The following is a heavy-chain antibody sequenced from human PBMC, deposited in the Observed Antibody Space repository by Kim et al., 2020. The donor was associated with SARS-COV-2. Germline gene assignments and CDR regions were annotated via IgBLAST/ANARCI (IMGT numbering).Heavy chain of an antibody. Sequence: GGSLRLSCVASGFSFGTFDMSWVRQAPGKGLKWVSVIKGRDDSTYYAESVKGRFTVSRDSARNTVYLQMNSLRSDDTAIYYCVKGAWLDYWGPGTLVTVS. CDR1: GFSFGTFD. V-gene: IGHV3-23*01. CDR2: IKGRDDST. D-gene: IGHD5-12*01. CDR3: VKGAWLDY. J-gene: IGHJ4*02.